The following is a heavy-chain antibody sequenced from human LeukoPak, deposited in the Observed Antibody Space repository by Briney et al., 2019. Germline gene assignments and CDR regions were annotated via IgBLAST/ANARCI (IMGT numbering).Heavy chain of an antibody. CDR2: IKQDGSEK. CDR1: GLTFSSYW. Sequence: GGSLRVSCAASGLTFSSYWMSWVRQAPGKGLEWVANIKQDGSEKYYVDSVKGRFTISRDNAKNSLYLQMNSLRAEDTAVYYCARVDTLELHPYYFDYWGQGTLVTVSS. V-gene: IGHV3-7*01. J-gene: IGHJ4*02. D-gene: IGHD1-7*01. CDR3: ARVDTLELHPYYFDY.